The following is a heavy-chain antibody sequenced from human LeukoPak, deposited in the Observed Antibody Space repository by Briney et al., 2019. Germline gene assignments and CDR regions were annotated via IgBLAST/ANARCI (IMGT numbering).Heavy chain of an antibody. CDR3: ARDLQSEYCSGGSCYVLSIGWFDP. J-gene: IGHJ5*02. D-gene: IGHD2-15*01. CDR1: GGSISSYY. V-gene: IGHV4-59*01. CDR2: IYYSGST. Sequence: SETLSLTCTVSGGSISSYYWSWIRQPPGKGLEWIGYIYYSGSTNYNPSLKSRVTISVDTSKNQFSLKLSSVTAADTAVYYCARDLQSEYCSGGSCYVLSIGWFDPWGQGTLVTVSS.